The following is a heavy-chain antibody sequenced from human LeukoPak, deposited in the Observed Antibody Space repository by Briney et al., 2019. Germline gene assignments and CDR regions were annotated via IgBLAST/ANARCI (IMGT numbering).Heavy chain of an antibody. J-gene: IGHJ4*02. CDR3: ARDPSSGWYLEYYFDY. CDR1: GGTISSYA. V-gene: IGHV1-69*05. Sequence: GASVKVSCKASGGTISSYAISWVRQAPGQGLEWMGRIIPIFGTANYAQKFQGRVTITTDESTSTAYMELSSLRSEDTAVYYCARDPSSGWYLEYYFDYWGQGTLVTVSS. CDR2: IIPIFGTA. D-gene: IGHD6-19*01.